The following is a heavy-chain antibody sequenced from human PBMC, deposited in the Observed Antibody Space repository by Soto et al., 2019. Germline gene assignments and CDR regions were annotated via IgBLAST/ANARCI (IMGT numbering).Heavy chain of an antibody. CDR2: IIPIFGTA. J-gene: IGHJ4*02. D-gene: IGHD3-22*01. CDR3: ARFHYYDSSGYYGVSDY. Sequence: QVQLVQSGAEVKKPGSSVKVSCTASGGTFSSYAISWVRQAPGQGLEWMGGIIPIFGTANYAQKFQGRVTITADESTSTAYMELSSLRSEDTAVYYCARFHYYDSSGYYGVSDYWGQGTLVTVSS. CDR1: GGTFSSYA. V-gene: IGHV1-69*01.